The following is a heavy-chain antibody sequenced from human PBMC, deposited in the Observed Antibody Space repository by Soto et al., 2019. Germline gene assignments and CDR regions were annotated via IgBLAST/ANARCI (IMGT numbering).Heavy chain of an antibody. Sequence: PGESLKISCKGSGYSFTSYWISWVRQMPGKGLEWMGRIDPSDSYTNYSPSFQGHVTISADKSISTAYLQWSSLKASDTAMYYCARQQKEDTDYYYGMAVWGQGTTVTVSS. D-gene: IGHD2-15*01. CDR1: GYSFTSYW. V-gene: IGHV5-10-1*01. CDR3: ARQQKEDTDYYYGMAV. CDR2: IDPSDSYT. J-gene: IGHJ6*02.